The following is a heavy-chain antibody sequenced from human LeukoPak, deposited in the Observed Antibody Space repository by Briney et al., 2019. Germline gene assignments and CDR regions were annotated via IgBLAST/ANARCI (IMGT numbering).Heavy chain of an antibody. Sequence: GASVKVSFKASGYTFTVYYMHWVRQAPGQGLEWMGWINPNSGGTNYAQKFQGRVTMTRDTSISTAYMELSRLRSDDTAVYYCARLIAVAADESDYWGQGTLVTVSS. J-gene: IGHJ4*02. V-gene: IGHV1-2*02. CDR3: ARLIAVAADESDY. CDR1: GYTFTVYY. D-gene: IGHD6-19*01. CDR2: INPNSGGT.